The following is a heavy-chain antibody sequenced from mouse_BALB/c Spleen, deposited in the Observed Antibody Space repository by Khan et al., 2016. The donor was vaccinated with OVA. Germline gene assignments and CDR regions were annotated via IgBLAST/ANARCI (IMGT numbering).Heavy chain of an antibody. V-gene: IGHV3-1*02. J-gene: IGHJ1*01. CDR2: IHYSGST. CDR1: GYSITSGYS. Sequence: EVQGVESGPDLVKPSQSLSLTCTVTGYSITSGYSWHWIRQFPGNKLEWMGYIHYSGSTNYNPSLKSRISITRDTSKNQFFMQLNSVTTEDTATYFCAGSVTTVVASWYFAVWGAGTTVPVSS. D-gene: IGHD1-1*01. CDR3: AGSVTTVVASWYFAV.